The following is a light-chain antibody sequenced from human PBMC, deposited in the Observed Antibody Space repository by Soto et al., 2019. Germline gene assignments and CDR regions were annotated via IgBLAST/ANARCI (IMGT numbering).Light chain of an antibody. CDR1: QSVSSN. CDR2: GAS. J-gene: IGKJ4*01. V-gene: IGKV3-15*01. Sequence: EIVMTQSPATLSVSPGERGTLSCRASQSVSSNVAWYQQKPGQAPRLLIYGASTRATGIPARFSGSGSGTEFTLTISSLQSEDFAVYYCQQYDNWPPLTFGGGTKVEIK. CDR3: QQYDNWPPLT.